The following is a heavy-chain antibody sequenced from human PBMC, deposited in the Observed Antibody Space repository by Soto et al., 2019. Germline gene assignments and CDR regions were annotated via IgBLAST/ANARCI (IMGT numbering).Heavy chain of an antibody. Sequence: SETLSLTCTVYGGSFSGYYWSRIRQPPGKGLEWIGEINHSGSIKYSPSLESRITISVDTSRSQLSLKLSSVTAADTAVYYCSRERTSSGWPSDRDYWGQGTLVTVSS. V-gene: IGHV4-34*01. CDR3: SRERTSSGWPSDRDY. CDR1: GGSFSGYY. J-gene: IGHJ4*02. CDR2: INHSGSI. D-gene: IGHD6-19*01.